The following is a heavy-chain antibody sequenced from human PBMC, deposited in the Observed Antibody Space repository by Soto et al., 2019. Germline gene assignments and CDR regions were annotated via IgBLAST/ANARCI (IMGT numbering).Heavy chain of an antibody. CDR2: IYWDDDK. CDR3: AQTFCCAAAGPESAFDI. V-gene: IGHV2-5*02. CDR1: GFSLSTSGVG. Sequence: GSGPTLVNPTQTLTLTCTFSGFSLSTSGVGVGWIRQPPGKALEWLALIYWDDDKRYSPSLKSRLTITKDTSKNQVVLTMTNMDPVDTATYYCAQTFCCAAAGPESAFDIWGQGTVVTVSS. J-gene: IGHJ3*02. D-gene: IGHD6-13*01.